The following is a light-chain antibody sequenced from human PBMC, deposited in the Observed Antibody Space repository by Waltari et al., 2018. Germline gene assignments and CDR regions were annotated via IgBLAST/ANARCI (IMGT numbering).Light chain of an antibody. V-gene: IGLV2-11*01. CDR3: CSYGGSYTWV. Sequence: SALTQPRSVSGSPGQSVTISCTGTSSDVGGYNYVSWYQQHPGKVPKLMIYAVSQRPSGIPDRFSGSKSGNTASLTISGLQAEDEADYYCCSYGGSYTWVFGGGTRLTVL. J-gene: IGLJ3*02. CDR2: AVS. CDR1: SSDVGGYNY.